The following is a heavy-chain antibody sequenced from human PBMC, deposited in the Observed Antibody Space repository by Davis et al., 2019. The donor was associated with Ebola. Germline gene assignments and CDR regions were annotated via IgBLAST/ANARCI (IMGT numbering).Heavy chain of an antibody. D-gene: IGHD6-13*01. J-gene: IGHJ4*02. Sequence: ASVKVSCKASGYTFTSYDINWVRQAPGQRLEWMGWINAGNGNTKYSQKFQGRVTITRDTSASTAYMELSSLRSEDTAVYYCARGGSSSWYLHDYWGQGTLVTVSS. V-gene: IGHV1-3*01. CDR1: GYTFTSYD. CDR2: INAGNGNT. CDR3: ARGGSSSWYLHDY.